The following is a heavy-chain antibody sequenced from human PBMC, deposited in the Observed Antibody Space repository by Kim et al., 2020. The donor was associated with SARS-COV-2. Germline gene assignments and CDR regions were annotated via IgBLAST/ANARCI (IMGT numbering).Heavy chain of an antibody. Sequence: SETLSLTCTVSGGSISSYYWSWIRQPPGKGLEWIGYIYYSGSTNYNPSLKSRVTISVDTSKNQFSLKLSSVTAADTAVYYCARGGGLQLWSDAFDYWGQGTLVTVSS. D-gene: IGHD5-18*01. CDR1: GGSISSYY. CDR2: IYYSGST. J-gene: IGHJ4*02. V-gene: IGHV4-59*01. CDR3: ARGGGLQLWSDAFDY.